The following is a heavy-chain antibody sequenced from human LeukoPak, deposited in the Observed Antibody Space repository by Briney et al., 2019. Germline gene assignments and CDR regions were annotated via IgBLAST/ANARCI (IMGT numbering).Heavy chain of an antibody. Sequence: GGSLRLSCAASGFTFRTYSIHWVRQAPGKGLEWLTVVSADGRTQLYSDSVKGRFTISRDNSLNTLHLQMNSLRTEDTAVYYCAREFGHNRWYFDYWGQGALVTVSS. D-gene: IGHD5-24*01. CDR1: GFTFRTYS. CDR3: AREFGHNRWYFDY. J-gene: IGHJ4*02. CDR2: VSADGRTQ. V-gene: IGHV3-30*03.